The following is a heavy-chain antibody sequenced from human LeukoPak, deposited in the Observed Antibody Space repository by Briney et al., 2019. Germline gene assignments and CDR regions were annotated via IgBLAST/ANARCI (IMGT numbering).Heavy chain of an antibody. J-gene: IGHJ4*02. CDR1: GFTFSSYG. D-gene: IGHD4-17*01. Sequence: PGGSLRLSCAASGFTFSSYGMHWVRQAPGKGLEWVAVIWYDGSNKYYVDSVKGRFTISRDNSKNTLYLQMNSLRAEDTAVYCCARDQNEGYGDYFYYFDYWGQGTLVTVSS. CDR3: ARDQNEGYGDYFYYFDY. CDR2: IWYDGSNK. V-gene: IGHV3-33*01.